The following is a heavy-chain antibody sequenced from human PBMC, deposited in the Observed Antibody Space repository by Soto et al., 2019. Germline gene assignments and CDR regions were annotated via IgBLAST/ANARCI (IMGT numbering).Heavy chain of an antibody. CDR1: GGTFSSYA. V-gene: IGHV1-69*13. D-gene: IGHD3-3*01. CDR3: ARDRITIFGVVIRGFYYYGMDV. J-gene: IGHJ6*02. Sequence: GASVKVSCKASGGTFSSYAISWVRQAPGQGLEGMGGIIPIFGTANYAQKLQGRVTITADESTSTAYMELSSLRSEETAVYYCARDRITIFGVVIRGFYYYGMDVWGQGTTVTVSS. CDR2: IIPIFGTA.